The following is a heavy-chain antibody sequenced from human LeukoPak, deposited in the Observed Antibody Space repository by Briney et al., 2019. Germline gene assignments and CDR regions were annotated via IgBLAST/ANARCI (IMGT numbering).Heavy chain of an antibody. D-gene: IGHD2-15*01. Sequence: GASVKVSCKASGDTFTGYYMHWVRQAPGQGLEWMGWINPNSGGTKYAQRFQGRVTMTRDTSISTAYMELSMLRSDDTAVYYCATSRGPMVVVALGYWGQGTLVTVSS. CDR2: INPNSGGT. CDR1: GDTFTGYY. J-gene: IGHJ4*02. CDR3: ATSRGPMVVVALGY. V-gene: IGHV1-2*02.